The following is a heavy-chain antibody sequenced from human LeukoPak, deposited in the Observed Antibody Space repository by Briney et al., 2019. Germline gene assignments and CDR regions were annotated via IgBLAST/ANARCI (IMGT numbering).Heavy chain of an antibody. D-gene: IGHD1-26*01. Sequence: QTGGTLRLSCAASGFTFSSYAMSWVRQAPGKGLEWVSTISGSDSSTYYADSVRGRFTISRDNSKNTVFLQMNNLRVGDTAIYYCAKDQDVYSGSQSWGQGTLVTVSS. CDR3: AKDQDVYSGSQS. CDR2: ISGSDSST. V-gene: IGHV3-23*01. CDR1: GFTFSSYA. J-gene: IGHJ4*02.